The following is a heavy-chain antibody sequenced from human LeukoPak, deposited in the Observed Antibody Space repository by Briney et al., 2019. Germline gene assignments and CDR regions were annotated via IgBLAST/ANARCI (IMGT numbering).Heavy chain of an antibody. J-gene: IGHJ4*02. D-gene: IGHD4-17*01. V-gene: IGHV3-48*04. CDR3: ARDYGDLINGGFDY. Sequence: GGSLRLSCVVSGLTFSRETMGWVRQAPGKGLEWVSVISGSSATKKYGDSVKGRFTISRDNAKNSLYLQMNSLRAEDTAVYYRARDYGDLINGGFDYWGQGTLVTVSS. CDR1: GLTFSRET. CDR2: ISGSSATK.